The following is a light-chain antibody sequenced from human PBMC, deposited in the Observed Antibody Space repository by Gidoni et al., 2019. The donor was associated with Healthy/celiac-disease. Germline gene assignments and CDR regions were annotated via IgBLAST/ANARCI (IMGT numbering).Light chain of an antibody. Sequence: QSALTQPAAVSGSPGQSITISCTGTSSDVGSYNLVSWYQQHPGKAPKLMIYEVSKRPSGVSNRSSGSKSGNTASLTISGLLAEDEADYYCCSYAGSREVVFGGGTKLTVL. CDR1: SSDVGSYNL. V-gene: IGLV2-23*02. CDR3: CSYAGSREVV. J-gene: IGLJ2*01. CDR2: EVS.